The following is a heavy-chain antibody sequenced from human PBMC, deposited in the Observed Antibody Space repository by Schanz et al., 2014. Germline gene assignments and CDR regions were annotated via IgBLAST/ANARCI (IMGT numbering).Heavy chain of an antibody. CDR2: ISYGGLS. D-gene: IGHD3-10*01. Sequence: QVQLRQRGAGLLKPSETLSLTCTVSGGSVSTYKWGWIRQPPGKGLEYIGLISYGGLSDYNPSLKSRVTISLDTSKNQFSLNLNSVTAADTAVYYCAREWSSFDYWGQGALVSVSS. V-gene: IGHV4-59*02. J-gene: IGHJ4*02. CDR1: GGSVSTYK. CDR3: AREWSSFDY.